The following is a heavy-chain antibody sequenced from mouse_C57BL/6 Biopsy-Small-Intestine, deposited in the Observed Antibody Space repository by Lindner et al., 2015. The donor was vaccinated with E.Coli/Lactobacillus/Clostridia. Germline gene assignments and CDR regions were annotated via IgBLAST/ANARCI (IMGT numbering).Heavy chain of an antibody. J-gene: IGHJ4*01. Sequence: SVKVSCKASGYTFIDYYIHWVRQAPGQGPEWMGWSNSKNGDANVARKFQGRVTMTRDTSISTAYMELSGLTSDDTAVYYCARVQTIGNWGWFDPWGQGTLVTVSS. D-gene: IGHD2-3*01. CDR3: ARVQTIGNWGWFDP. V-gene: IGHV1-22*01. CDR1: GYTFIDYY. CDR2: SNSKNGDA.